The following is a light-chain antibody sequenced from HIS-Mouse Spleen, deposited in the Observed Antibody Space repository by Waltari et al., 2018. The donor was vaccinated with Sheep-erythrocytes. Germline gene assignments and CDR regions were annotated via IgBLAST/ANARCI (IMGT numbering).Light chain of an antibody. CDR2: RNN. V-gene: IGLV1-47*01. J-gene: IGLJ3*02. CDR1: SSNIGSNY. CDR3: AAWDDSLSGNWV. Sequence: SVLNQPPSASGTPGQRVTISCSGSSSNIGSNYVYWYQQLPGTAPKLLIYRNNQRPSRVPDRFSGSKSGTSASLAISGLRSEDEADYYCAAWDDSLSGNWVFGGGTKLTVL.